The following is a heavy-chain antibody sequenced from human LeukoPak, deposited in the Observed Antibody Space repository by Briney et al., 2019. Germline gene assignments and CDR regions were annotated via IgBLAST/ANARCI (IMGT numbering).Heavy chain of an antibody. CDR3: ARSHTRKGFCGGGRCYPAVWWFDP. J-gene: IGHJ5*02. CDR2: IDPKNGNR. Sequence: ASVKVSCKASGCTFINNDISWVRRAPGQGLEWMAWIDPKNGNRSYAQNFQGRVAMTTDTSISTAYMELSSLRSEDTAVYYCARSHTRKGFCGGGRCYPAVWWFDPWGQGSLVTVSS. V-gene: IGHV1-8*01. CDR1: GCTFINND. D-gene: IGHD2-15*01.